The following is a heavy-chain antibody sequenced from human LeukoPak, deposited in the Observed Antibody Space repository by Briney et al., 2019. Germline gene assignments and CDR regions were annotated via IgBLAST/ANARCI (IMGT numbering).Heavy chain of an antibody. CDR2: ISGSGGST. D-gene: IGHD3-10*01. J-gene: IGHJ6*04. CDR1: GFTFSSYA. V-gene: IGHV3-23*01. CDR3: AKDNVLWVGESSDGMDV. Sequence: GGSLRLSCAASGFTFSSYAMSWVRQAPGKGLEWVSAISGSGGSTYYADSVKGRFTISRDNSTNTLYLQMNSLRSEDTAVYYCAKDNVLWVGESSDGMDVWGKGTTVTVSS.